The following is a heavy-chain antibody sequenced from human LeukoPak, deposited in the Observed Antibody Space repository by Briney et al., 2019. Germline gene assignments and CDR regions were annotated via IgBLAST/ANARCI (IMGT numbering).Heavy chain of an antibody. V-gene: IGHV3-7*01. D-gene: IGHD3-16*02. Sequence: GGSLRLSCAASGFTFSSYWMSWVRQAPGKGLEWVANIKQDGSEKYYVDSVKGRFTISRDNAKNSLYLQMNSLRAEDTAVYYCARQTYDYVWGSYRSWYYFDYWGQGTLVTVSS. CDR1: GFTFSSYW. CDR3: ARQTYDYVWGSYRSWYYFDY. CDR2: IKQDGSEK. J-gene: IGHJ4*02.